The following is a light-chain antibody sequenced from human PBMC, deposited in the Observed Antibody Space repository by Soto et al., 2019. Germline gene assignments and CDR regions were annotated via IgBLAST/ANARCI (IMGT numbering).Light chain of an antibody. V-gene: IGKV3-20*01. CDR2: GAS. CDR3: QQYASAPIT. J-gene: IGKJ5*01. Sequence: EIVLTQSPGTLSLSPGERATLSCRASQSVGRNYLAWYQQKRGQATSLLIYGASTGATGLPDRFSGSGSGTDFFLTIIRREQEDDAVYYCQQYASAPITFGQGTRLEIK. CDR1: QSVGRNY.